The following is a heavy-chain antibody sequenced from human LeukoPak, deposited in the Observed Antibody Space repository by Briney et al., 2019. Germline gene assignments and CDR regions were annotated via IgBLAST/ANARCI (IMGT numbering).Heavy chain of an antibody. V-gene: IGHV3-48*01. D-gene: IGHD3-16*02. J-gene: IGHJ4*02. Sequence: PGGSLRLSCAASGFTFSIYGISWVRQAPGKGLEWVSYISSSGSHSYHADSVKGRFSISRDNSKNSLYLQMNSLRAEDTAMYFCASGYRSGPICAWGQGTLVTVSS. CDR3: ASGYRSGPICA. CDR1: GFTFSIYG. CDR2: ISSSGSHS.